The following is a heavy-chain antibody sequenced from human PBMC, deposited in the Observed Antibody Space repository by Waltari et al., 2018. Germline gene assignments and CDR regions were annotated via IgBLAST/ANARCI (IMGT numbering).Heavy chain of an antibody. CDR3: ARDLGGSGSD. J-gene: IGHJ4*02. V-gene: IGHV3-74*01. CDR1: GFTFSTYW. D-gene: IGHD1-26*01. CDR2: IDTHGSRT. Sequence: EVQLVESGGGLIQPGGSLRLSCAASGFTFSTYWMHWVRQVPGKGLGWVSRIDTHGSRTDYADSVKGRFTRSRDNAKNTLYLQMNSLRVEDTALYYCARDLGGSGSDWGQGTLVTVSS.